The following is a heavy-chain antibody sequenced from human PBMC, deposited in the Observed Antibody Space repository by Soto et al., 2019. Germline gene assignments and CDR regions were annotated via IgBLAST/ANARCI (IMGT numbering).Heavy chain of an antibody. J-gene: IGHJ4*02. V-gene: IGHV3-23*01. CDR3: AKDNGSVWGSYRFDY. CDR1: GFIFSSYA. CDR2: ISGSGGST. Sequence: GGSLRLSCAASGFIFSSYAMSWVRQAPGKGLEWVSAISGSGGSTYYADSVKGRFTISRDNSKNTLYLQMNSLRAEDTAVYYCAKDNGSVWGSYRFDYWGQGTLVTVSS. D-gene: IGHD3-16*02.